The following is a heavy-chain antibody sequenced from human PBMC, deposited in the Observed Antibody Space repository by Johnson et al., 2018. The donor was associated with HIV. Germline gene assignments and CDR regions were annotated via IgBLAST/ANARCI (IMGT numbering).Heavy chain of an antibody. CDR3: TGVRSTSGALDI. J-gene: IGHJ3*02. Sequence: VQLVESGGGLVQPGRSLKLSCAASGFTFSSYWMSWVRQAPGKGLEWVSVIYSGGDTYYSDSVMGRFTISRDTSKNTLYLQMNSLRGDDTAVYYCTGVRSTSGALDIWGQGTLVTVSS. CDR2: IYSGGDT. V-gene: IGHV3-66*01. CDR1: GFTFSSYW. D-gene: IGHD2-15*01.